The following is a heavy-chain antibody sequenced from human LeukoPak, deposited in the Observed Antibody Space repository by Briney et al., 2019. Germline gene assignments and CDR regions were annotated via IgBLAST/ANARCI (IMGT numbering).Heavy chain of an antibody. Sequence: TGGSLRLSCTASGFTFGDYVMSWVRQAPGRGLEWVGFIRSKAYGVTTKNAASVKGRFTISRDDSRSIAYLQMNSLKTEDTAVYYCTRRYNYDSSGYYYVRDAFDIWGQGTMVTVSS. CDR1: GFTFGDYV. CDR3: TRRYNYDSSGYYYVRDAFDI. D-gene: IGHD3-22*01. CDR2: IRSKAYGVTT. J-gene: IGHJ3*02. V-gene: IGHV3-49*04.